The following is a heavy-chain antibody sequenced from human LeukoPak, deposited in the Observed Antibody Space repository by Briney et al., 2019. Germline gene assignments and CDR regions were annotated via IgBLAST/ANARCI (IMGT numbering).Heavy chain of an antibody. CDR3: ARDKGPPSRVKAYYYYYGMDV. Sequence: PSETLSLTCAVYGGSFSSYYWSWIRQPPGKGLEWIGYIYYSGSTNYNPSLKSRVTISVDTSKNQFSLKLSSVTAADTAVYYCARDKGPPSRVKAYYYYYGMDVWGQGTTVTVSS. V-gene: IGHV4-59*01. CDR2: IYYSGST. CDR1: GGSFSSYY. J-gene: IGHJ6*02.